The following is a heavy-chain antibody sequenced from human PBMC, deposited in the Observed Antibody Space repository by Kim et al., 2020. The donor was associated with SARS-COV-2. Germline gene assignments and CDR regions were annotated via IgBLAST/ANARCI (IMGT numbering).Heavy chain of an antibody. D-gene: IGHD2-2*02. CDR3: AREVVVVPAAIGGGWFDP. V-gene: IGHV4-31*03. CDR1: GGSISSGGYY. J-gene: IGHJ5*02. CDR2: IYYSGST. Sequence: SETLSLTCTVSGGSISSGGYYWSWIRQHPGKGLEWIGYIYYSGSTYYNPSLKSRVTISVDTSKNQFSLKLSSVTAADTAVYYCAREVVVVPAAIGGGWFDPWGQGTLVTVSS.